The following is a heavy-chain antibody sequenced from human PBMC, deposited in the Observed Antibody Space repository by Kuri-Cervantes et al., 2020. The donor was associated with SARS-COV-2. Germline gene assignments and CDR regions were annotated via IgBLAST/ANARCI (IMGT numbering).Heavy chain of an antibody. CDR3: ARKVVVDAFDI. V-gene: IGHV2-5*01. CDR2: IYWNDDK. D-gene: IGHD3-22*01. J-gene: IGHJ3*02. Sequence: SGPTLVKPTQTLRLTCTFSGFSLSTSGVGVGWIRQPPGKALEWLALIYWNDDKRYSPSLKSRLTITKDTSKNQVVLTMTNMDPVDTATYYCARKVVVDAFDIWGQGTMVTVSS. CDR1: GFSLSTSGVG.